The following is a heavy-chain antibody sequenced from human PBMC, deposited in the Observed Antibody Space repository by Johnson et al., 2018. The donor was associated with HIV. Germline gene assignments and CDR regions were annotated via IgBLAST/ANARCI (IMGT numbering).Heavy chain of an antibody. CDR1: GFTFSSYG. J-gene: IGHJ3*02. Sequence: QVQLVESGGGVVQPGGSLRLSCAASGFTFSSYGMYWVRQAPGKGLDWVAFVRYDGSNKYYADSVKGRFTISRDNSKNTLYLQVNSLRAEDTAVYYCAKHLDGDSNDAFDIWGQGTMVTVSS. V-gene: IGHV3-30*02. CDR3: AKHLDGDSNDAFDI. CDR2: VRYDGSNK. D-gene: IGHD4-17*01.